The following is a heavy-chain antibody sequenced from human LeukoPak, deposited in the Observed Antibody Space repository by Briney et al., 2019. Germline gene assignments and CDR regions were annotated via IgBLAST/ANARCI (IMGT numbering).Heavy chain of an antibody. Sequence: PSQTLSLTCAVYGGSFSGYYWSWIRQPPGKGLEWIGEINHSGSTNYNPSLKSRVTISVDTSKNQFSLKLSSVTAADTAVYYCARETTDDYDDYWGQGTLVTVSS. CDR1: GGSFSGYY. CDR3: ARETTDDYDDY. D-gene: IGHD4-17*01. CDR2: INHSGST. J-gene: IGHJ4*02. V-gene: IGHV4-34*01.